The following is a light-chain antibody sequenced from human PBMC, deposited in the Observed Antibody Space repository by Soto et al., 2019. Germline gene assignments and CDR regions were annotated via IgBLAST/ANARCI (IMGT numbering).Light chain of an antibody. V-gene: IGKV1-9*01. CDR1: QGISRY. Sequence: PSSLSASVGDSVTITCRASQGISRYLAWYQQKPGRAPQLLISAASTLQSGVPSRFSGSGSGTHFTLVISSLQPEDFATYYCQQLRLYPSTFGGGTKVDIK. J-gene: IGKJ4*01. CDR2: AAS. CDR3: QQLRLYPST.